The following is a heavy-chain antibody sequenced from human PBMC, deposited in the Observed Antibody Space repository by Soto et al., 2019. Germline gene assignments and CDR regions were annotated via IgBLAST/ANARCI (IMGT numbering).Heavy chain of an antibody. CDR3: VRGEYGDYVGPYNWFDP. J-gene: IGHJ5*02. CDR1: GFTFSSYA. CDR2: ISYDGSNK. D-gene: IGHD4-17*01. V-gene: IGHV3-30-3*01. Sequence: QVQLVESGGGVVQPGRSLRLSCAASGFTFSSYAMHWVRQAPGKGLEWVAVISYDGSNKYYADSVKGRFTISRDNSKNTLYLQMNSLRAEDTAVYYCVRGEYGDYVGPYNWFDPWGQGTLVTVSS.